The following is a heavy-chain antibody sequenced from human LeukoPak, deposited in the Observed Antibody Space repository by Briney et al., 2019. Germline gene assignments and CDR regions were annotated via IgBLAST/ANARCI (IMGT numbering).Heavy chain of an antibody. J-gene: IGHJ3*02. CDR1: GFTFSSYS. CDR3: ARSDAYDFWSGYYSVAFDI. CDR2: ISSSSSTI. D-gene: IGHD3-3*01. Sequence: GGSLRLSCAASGFTFSSYSMNWVRQAPGKGLERVSYISSSSSTIYYADSVKGRFTISRDNAKNSLYLQMNSLRAEDTAVYYCARSDAYDFWSGYYSVAFDIWGQGTMVTVSS. V-gene: IGHV3-48*01.